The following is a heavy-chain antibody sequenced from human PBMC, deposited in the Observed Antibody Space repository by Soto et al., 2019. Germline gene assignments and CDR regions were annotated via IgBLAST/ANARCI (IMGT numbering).Heavy chain of an antibody. J-gene: IGHJ4*02. CDR1: GFTVSTKY. D-gene: IGHD3-16*01. CDR2: IYSGGST. V-gene: IGHV3-66*01. CDR3: ARDPWAADY. Sequence: EVQLVESGGGLVQPGGSLRLSCAASGFTVSTKYMSWVRQAPGKGLEWVPVIYSGGSTFYADSVRGRFTISRDNSKNTVNLQMNSLRAEDTAVYYCARDPWAADYWGQGTLVTVSS.